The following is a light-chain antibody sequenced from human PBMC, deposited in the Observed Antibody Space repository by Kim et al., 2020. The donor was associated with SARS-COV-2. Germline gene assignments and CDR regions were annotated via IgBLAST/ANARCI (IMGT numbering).Light chain of an antibody. CDR1: QSIYSNS. Sequence: LSPGESATLSCKASQSIYSNSVAWYQQKPGLTPRLLIYDASSRATAIADRFSGSGSGTDFTLTISRLEPEDFAVYYCQQYGSSPTFGQGTKVDIK. J-gene: IGKJ1*01. V-gene: IGKV3-20*01. CDR3: QQYGSSPT. CDR2: DAS.